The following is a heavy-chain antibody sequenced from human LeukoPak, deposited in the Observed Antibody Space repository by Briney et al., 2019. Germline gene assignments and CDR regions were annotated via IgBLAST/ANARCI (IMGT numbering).Heavy chain of an antibody. J-gene: IGHJ4*02. D-gene: IGHD6-19*01. CDR1: GFTFSSYG. CDR2: ISYDGSSK. V-gene: IGHV3-30*03. Sequence: GGSLRLSCAASGFTFSSYGMHWVRQAPGKGLEWVAVISYDGSSKYYADSVKGRFTISRDNFKNTLYLQMNSLRTEDTAVYYCARVDGYTSGWSDYWGQGTLVTVSS. CDR3: ARVDGYTSGWSDY.